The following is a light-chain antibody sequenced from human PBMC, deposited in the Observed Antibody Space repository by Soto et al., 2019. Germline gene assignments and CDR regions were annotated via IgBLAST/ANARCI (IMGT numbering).Light chain of an antibody. CDR3: SSYTSSSTLGV. CDR2: DVS. Sequence: QSALTQPASVSGSPGQSITISCTGTSSDVGGYNYVSWYQQHPGEAPKLMIYDVSNRPSGVSNRFSGSKSGNTASLTISGLQAEDEADYNCSSYTSSSTLGVFGGGTKLTVL. V-gene: IGLV2-14*01. J-gene: IGLJ2*01. CDR1: SSDVGGYNY.